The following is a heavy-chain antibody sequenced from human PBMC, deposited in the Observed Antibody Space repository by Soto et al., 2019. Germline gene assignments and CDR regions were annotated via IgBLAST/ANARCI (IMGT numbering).Heavy chain of an antibody. D-gene: IGHD6-19*01. CDR1: GASIISNDW. V-gene: IGHV4-4*02. Sequence: KPSETLSLTCSVCGASIISNDWWIWIRQTPGKGLEWIGEIFHSGRTNYSPSFKSRVTISVDTSKSQFSLEMASVTAADTAVYYCARANLRSGWTFDHWGQGSPVTVSS. CDR3: ARANLRSGWTFDH. CDR2: IFHSGRT. J-gene: IGHJ4*02.